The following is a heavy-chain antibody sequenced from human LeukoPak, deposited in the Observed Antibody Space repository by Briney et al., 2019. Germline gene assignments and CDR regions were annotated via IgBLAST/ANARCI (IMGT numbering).Heavy chain of an antibody. V-gene: IGHV1-69*13. J-gene: IGHJ4*02. CDR1: GGTFSSDS. CDR3: ARPTKYYDFWRGYPPFDY. D-gene: IGHD3-3*01. Sequence: SVKVSCKASGGTFSSDSINWVRQAPGQGLEWIGGIIPIFRTTNYAQNFQGRVTVTADESTSTAYMELSSLRSEDTAVYYCARPTKYYDFWRGYPPFDYWGQGTLVTVSS. CDR2: IIPIFRTT.